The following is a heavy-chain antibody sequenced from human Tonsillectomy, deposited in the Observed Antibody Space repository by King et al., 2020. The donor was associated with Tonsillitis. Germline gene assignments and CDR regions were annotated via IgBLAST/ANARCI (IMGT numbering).Heavy chain of an antibody. D-gene: IGHD2-2*01. V-gene: IGHV1-2*02. CDR3: ARDRYCSSTSCQPPTDY. J-gene: IGHJ4*01. CDR2: LNPNSGGP. Sequence: VQLVQSGAEVKKPGASVKVSCKASGYTFTGYYMHWVRQAPGQGLEWMGWLNPNSGGPNYAQEVQGRVTMTRDTSISTAYMELSRLRSDDTAVYYCARDRYCSSTSCQPPTDYWGHGTLVTVSS. CDR1: GYTFTGYY.